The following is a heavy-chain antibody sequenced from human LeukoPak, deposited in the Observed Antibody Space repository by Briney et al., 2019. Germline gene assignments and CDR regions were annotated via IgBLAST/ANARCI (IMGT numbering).Heavy chain of an antibody. CDR3: ARDWKPIWSHTENWFDP. J-gene: IGHJ5*02. D-gene: IGHD3-3*01. V-gene: IGHV1-46*01. CDR1: GYTFTSYY. CDR2: INPSGGST. Sequence: ASVTVSCKASGYTFTSYYMHWVRQAPGQGLEWMGIINPSGGSTSYAQKFQGRVTMTRDTSTSTVYMELSSLRSEDTAVYYCARDWKPIWSHTENWFDPWGQGTLVTVSS.